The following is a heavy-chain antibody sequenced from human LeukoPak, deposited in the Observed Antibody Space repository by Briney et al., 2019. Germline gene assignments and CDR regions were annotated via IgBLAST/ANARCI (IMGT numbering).Heavy chain of an antibody. Sequence: GASVTVSFTASGYTFTIYYMHWVRQAPGQGLEWMGIINPSGGSTSYAQKFQGRVTMTRDTSTSTVYMELSSLRSEDTAVYYCARDHCSGGSCYPYYYYGMDVWGQGTTVTVSS. J-gene: IGHJ6*02. V-gene: IGHV1-46*01. CDR1: GYTFTIYY. D-gene: IGHD2-15*01. CDR2: INPSGGST. CDR3: ARDHCSGGSCYPYYYYGMDV.